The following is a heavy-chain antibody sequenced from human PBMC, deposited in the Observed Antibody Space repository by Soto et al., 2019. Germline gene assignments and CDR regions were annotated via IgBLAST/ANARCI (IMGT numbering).Heavy chain of an antibody. CDR2: MYYSGST. J-gene: IGHJ6*03. CDR3: ATITVAGTPYYYMGV. V-gene: IGHV4-39*01. Sequence: QLQLQESGPGLVKPSETLSLTCTVSGGSISSSSYYWGWIRQPPGKGLEWIGNMYYSGSTYYNPSLKSRVTMSLDTSKNQLSLKLSSVTAADTAVYYCATITVAGTPYYYMGVWGKGTTVTVSS. CDR1: GGSISSSSYY. D-gene: IGHD6-19*01.